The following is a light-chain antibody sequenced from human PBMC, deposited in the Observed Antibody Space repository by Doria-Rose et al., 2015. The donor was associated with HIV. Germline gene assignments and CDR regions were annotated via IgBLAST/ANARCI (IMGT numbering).Light chain of an antibody. V-gene: IGKV1-13*02. CDR2: DAS. CDR3: QQFQSYPIT. Sequence: IQVTQSPSSLSASVGDRVTITCRASQGISSSLAWYQQIPGKAPNLLISDASSLPSGVPSRFSGSGSGTDFTLTISSLQPKDFATYYCQQFQSYPITFGQGTRLE. CDR1: QGISSS. J-gene: IGKJ5*01.